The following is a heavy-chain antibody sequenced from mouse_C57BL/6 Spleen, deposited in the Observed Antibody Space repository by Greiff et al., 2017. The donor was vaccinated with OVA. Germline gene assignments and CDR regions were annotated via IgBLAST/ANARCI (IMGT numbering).Heavy chain of an antibody. D-gene: IGHD1-1*01. CDR1: GYTFTSYW. J-gene: IGHJ4*01. CDR2: IDPSDSET. Sequence: QVQLQQPGAELVRPGSSVKLSCKASGYTFTSYWMHWVKQTPIQGLEWIGNIDPSDSETHYNQKFKDKAPLTVDKSSSTAYMQLSSLTSEDSAVYYCARELNTKVGYALDYWGQGTSVTVSS. CDR3: ARELNTKVGYALDY. V-gene: IGHV1-52*01.